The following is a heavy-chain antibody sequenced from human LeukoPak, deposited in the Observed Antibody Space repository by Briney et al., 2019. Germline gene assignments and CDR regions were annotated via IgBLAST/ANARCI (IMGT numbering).Heavy chain of an antibody. CDR2: IYYSGST. V-gene: IGHV4-31*03. J-gene: IGHJ5*02. CDR1: GGSISSGGYY. Sequence: SQTLSLTCTVSGGSISSGGYYWSWLRQHPGKGLEWIGYIYYSGSTYYNPSLKSRVTISVDTSKNQFSLKLSSVTAADTAVYYCARDKPRGTSPNGLDPWGQGTLVTVSS. CDR3: ARDKPRGTSPNGLDP. D-gene: IGHD2-2*01.